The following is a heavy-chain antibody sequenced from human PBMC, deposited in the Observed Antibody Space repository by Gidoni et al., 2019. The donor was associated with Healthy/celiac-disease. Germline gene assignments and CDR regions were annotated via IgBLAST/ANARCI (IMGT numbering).Heavy chain of an antibody. CDR3: AKDGEGSPFYGDYDWREPNYGDY. Sequence: EVQLLESGGGLVQPGGSLRLSCAASGFTFSSYAMSWFRQAPGKGLEWVSAISGSGGSTYYADSVKGRFTISRDNSKNTLYLQMNSLRAEDTAVYYCAKDGEGSPFYGDYDWREPNYGDYWGQGTLVTVSS. J-gene: IGHJ4*02. CDR2: ISGSGGST. D-gene: IGHD4-17*01. CDR1: GFTFSSYA. V-gene: IGHV3-23*01.